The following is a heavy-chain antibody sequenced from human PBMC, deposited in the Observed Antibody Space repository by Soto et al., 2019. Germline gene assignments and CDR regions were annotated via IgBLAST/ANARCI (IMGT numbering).Heavy chain of an antibody. J-gene: IGHJ4*02. CDR3: ARIFKSITIFGVDYYFDY. CDR2: IDWDDDK. D-gene: IGHD3-3*01. V-gene: IGHV2-70*11. CDR1: GFSLSTSGVC. Sequence: SGPTLVNPTQTLTLTCTFSGFSLSTSGVCVSWIRQPPGKALEWLARIDWDDDKYYSTSLKTRLTISKDTSKNQVVLTMTNMDPVDTATYYCARIFKSITIFGVDYYFDYWGQGTLVTVSS.